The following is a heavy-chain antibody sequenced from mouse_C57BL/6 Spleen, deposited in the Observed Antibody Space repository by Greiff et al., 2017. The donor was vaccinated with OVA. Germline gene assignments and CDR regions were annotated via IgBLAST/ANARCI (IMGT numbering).Heavy chain of an antibody. Sequence: EESGPGLVKPSQSLSLTCSVTGYSITSGYYWNWIRQFPGNKLEWMGYISYDGSNNYNPSLKNRISITRDTSKNQFFLKLNSVTTEDTATYYCAREGLRRYFDVWGTGTTVTVSS. CDR2: ISYDGSN. CDR3: AREGLRRYFDV. D-gene: IGHD2-4*01. V-gene: IGHV3-6*01. J-gene: IGHJ1*03. CDR1: GYSITSGYY.